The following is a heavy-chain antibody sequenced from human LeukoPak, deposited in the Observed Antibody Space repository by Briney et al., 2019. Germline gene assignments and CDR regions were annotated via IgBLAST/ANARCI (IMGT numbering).Heavy chain of an antibody. CDR3: ASWYSSSSSVGYFDL. CDR1: GFTFSSYS. Sequence: GGSLRLSCAASGFTFSSYSMNWVRQAPGKGLEWVSSISCSSSYIYYADSVKGRFTISRDNAKNSLYPQMNSLRAEDTAVYYCASWYSSSSSVGYFDLWGRGTLVTVSS. V-gene: IGHV3-21*01. J-gene: IGHJ2*01. D-gene: IGHD6-6*01. CDR2: ISCSSSYI.